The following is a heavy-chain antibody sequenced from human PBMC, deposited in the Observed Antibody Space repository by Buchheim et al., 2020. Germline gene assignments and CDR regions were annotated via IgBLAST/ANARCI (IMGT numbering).Heavy chain of an antibody. Sequence: EVQLVESGGGLVQPGGSLRLSCAASGFTFSTFSMNWVRQAPGKGLEWVSYIGTGSTIYYADSVRGRFTISRDNAKNSLYLLMDGLRDEDTAVYYCARDREAEDYFDYWGQGTL. CDR2: IGTGSTI. CDR3: ARDREAEDYFDY. V-gene: IGHV3-48*02. J-gene: IGHJ4*02. CDR1: GFTFSTFS.